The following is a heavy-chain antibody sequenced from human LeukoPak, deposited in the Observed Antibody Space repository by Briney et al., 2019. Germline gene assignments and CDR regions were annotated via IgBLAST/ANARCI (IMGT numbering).Heavy chain of an antibody. CDR2: IWYDGSNK. CDR1: GFTFSSNG. J-gene: IGHJ4*02. V-gene: IGHV3-33*01. CDR3: ARAEKIAVAGMGYYFDY. Sequence: GGSLRLSCVASGFTFSSNGMHWVRQAPGKGLEWVAVIWYDGSNKYYADSVKGRFTISRDNSKNTLYLQMNSLRAEDTAVYYCARAEKIAVAGMGYYFDYWGQGTLVTVSS. D-gene: IGHD6-19*01.